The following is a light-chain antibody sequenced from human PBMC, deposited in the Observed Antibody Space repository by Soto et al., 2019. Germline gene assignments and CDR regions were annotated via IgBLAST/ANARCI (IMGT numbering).Light chain of an antibody. CDR3: SSDTRSSTHVV. CDR1: SSDIGAYNY. CDR2: DVT. V-gene: IGLV2-14*03. J-gene: IGLJ2*01. Sequence: QSALTQPASVSGSPGQSIASSCAGTSSDIGAYNYVSWYKQHPDKAPKLIIYDVTNRPSEISNRFSGSKSGNTASLTISGLHADDDGDYDCSSDTRSSTHVVFCGGTKLTVL.